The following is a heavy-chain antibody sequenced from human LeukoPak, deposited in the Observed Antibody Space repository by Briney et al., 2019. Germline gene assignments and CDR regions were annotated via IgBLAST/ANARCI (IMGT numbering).Heavy chain of an antibody. CDR2: IYTSGST. Sequence: PSETLSLTCAVSGYSISSGSYYWSWIRQPAGKGLEWIGRIYTSGSTNYNPSLKSRVTISVDTSKNQFSLKLSSVTAADTAVYYCARDASSSEAFDIWGQGTMVTVSS. CDR3: ARDASSSEAFDI. D-gene: IGHD3-10*01. J-gene: IGHJ3*02. CDR1: GYSISSGSYY. V-gene: IGHV4-61*02.